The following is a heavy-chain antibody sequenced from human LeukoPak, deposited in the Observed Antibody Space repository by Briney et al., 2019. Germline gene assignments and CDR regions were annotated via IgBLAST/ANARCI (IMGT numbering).Heavy chain of an antibody. CDR1: GFTFTTYW. CDR2: INRDGSTP. CDR3: ARDFYTGHY. J-gene: IGHJ4*02. Sequence: GGSLRLSCAASGFTFTTYWMHRVRQAPGKGLVWVSGINRDGSTPIYADSVKGRFTISRDNANNTLYLQMNSLRAEDTAVYYCARDFYTGHYWGRGTLVTVSS. V-gene: IGHV3-74*01. D-gene: IGHD3-16*01.